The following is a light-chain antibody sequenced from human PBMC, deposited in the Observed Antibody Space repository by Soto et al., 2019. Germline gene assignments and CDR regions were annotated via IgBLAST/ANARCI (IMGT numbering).Light chain of an antibody. CDR3: QQRSNWPPRFT. Sequence: EIVLTQSPATLSLSPGERATLSCRASQSVSSYLAWYQQKPGQAPRLLIYDASNRVTGIPARFSGSGSGTDFTLTISSLEPEDFAVYYCQQRSNWPPRFTFGPGTKVDIK. CDR2: DAS. V-gene: IGKV3-11*01. J-gene: IGKJ3*01. CDR1: QSVSSY.